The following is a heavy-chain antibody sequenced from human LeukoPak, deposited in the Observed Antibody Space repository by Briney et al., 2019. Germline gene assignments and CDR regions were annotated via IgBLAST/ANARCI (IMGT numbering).Heavy chain of an antibody. J-gene: IGHJ3*01. CDR3: AKGITMIVVVIL. CDR1: GFTFSNYA. CDR2: ISGSGGST. V-gene: IGHV3-23*01. D-gene: IGHD3-22*01. Sequence: GGSLRLSCAASGFTFSNYAMNWVRQAPGKGLEWVSAISGSGGSTYYADSVKGRFTISRGNSKNTLYLQMNSLRAEDTAVYYCAKGITMIVVVILWGQGTMVTVSS.